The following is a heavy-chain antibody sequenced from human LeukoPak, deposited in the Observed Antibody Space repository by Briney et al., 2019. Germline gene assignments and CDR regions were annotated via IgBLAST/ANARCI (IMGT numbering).Heavy chain of an antibody. Sequence: ASVKVSCKASGYTFISYYVQWMRQAPGQGLEWMGIINPSGGSTSYAQKFQGRVTMTRDTSTSTVYMELSSLRSEDTAVYYCARCISPGPQGPLPIWGQGTMVTVSS. CDR2: INPSGGST. CDR1: GYTFISYY. CDR3: ARCISPGPQGPLPI. V-gene: IGHV1-46*01. D-gene: IGHD3-3*02. J-gene: IGHJ3*02.